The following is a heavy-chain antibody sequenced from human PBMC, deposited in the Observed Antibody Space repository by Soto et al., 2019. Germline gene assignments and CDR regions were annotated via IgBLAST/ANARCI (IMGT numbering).Heavy chain of an antibody. CDR3: ANPPRY. Sequence: SVKVSCKASGGTFSSYTVSWVRQAPGQGLEWMGRIIPILGIANYAQKFQGRVTITADKSTGTAYMELSSLRFEDAAVYYCANPPRYWGQGTLVTVSS. CDR2: IIPILGIA. V-gene: IGHV1-69*02. J-gene: IGHJ4*02. CDR1: GGTFSSYT.